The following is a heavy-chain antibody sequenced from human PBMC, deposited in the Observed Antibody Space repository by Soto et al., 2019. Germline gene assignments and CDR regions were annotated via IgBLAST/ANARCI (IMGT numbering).Heavy chain of an antibody. V-gene: IGHV1-58*02. CDR1: GFDFGSFG. CDR3: SADHPHMAMGWPV. CDR2: IVVVSGST. D-gene: IGHD1-26*01. Sequence: SVKVSCKASGFDFGSFGIQFLRQTRGRGLEWIGWIVVVSGSTNYARQFQGRVAISRDMSSSTAYLDLYDLKSDDTAVYFCSADHPHMAMGWPVWGQGTTVTVSS. J-gene: IGHJ6*02.